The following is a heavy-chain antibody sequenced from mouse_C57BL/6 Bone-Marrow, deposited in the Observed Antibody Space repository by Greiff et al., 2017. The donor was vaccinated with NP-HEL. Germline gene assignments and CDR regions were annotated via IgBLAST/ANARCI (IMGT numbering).Heavy chain of an antibody. CDR2: IWGVGST. V-gene: IGHV2-6*01. D-gene: IGHD2-2*01. Sequence: VMLVESGPGLVAPSQSLSITCTVSGFSLTSYGVDWVRQSPGKGLEWLGVIWGVGSTNYNSALKSRLSISKDNSKSQVFLKMNSLQTDDTAMYYCASDRLTSFAMDYWGQGTSVTVSS. J-gene: IGHJ4*01. CDR3: ASDRLTSFAMDY. CDR1: GFSLTSYG.